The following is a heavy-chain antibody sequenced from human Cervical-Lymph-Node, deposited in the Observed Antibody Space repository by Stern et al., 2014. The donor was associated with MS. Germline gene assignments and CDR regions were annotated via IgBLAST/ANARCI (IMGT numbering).Heavy chain of an antibody. CDR3: SGSNWYFFDY. Sequence: EVQLVESGGGLVQPGGSLRLSCAASGFTFDSYSLHWVRQGPGKGLGWVSRINTDGSSPRYADSVKGRFTISRDNAKNMLYLEMNSLRAEDTAVYYCSGSNWYFFDYWGQGTLVTVSS. J-gene: IGHJ4*02. CDR2: INTDGSSP. V-gene: IGHV3-74*01. D-gene: IGHD6-13*01. CDR1: GFTFDSYS.